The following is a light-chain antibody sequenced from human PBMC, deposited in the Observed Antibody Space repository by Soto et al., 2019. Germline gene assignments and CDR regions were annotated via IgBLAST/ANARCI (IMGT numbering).Light chain of an antibody. J-gene: IGLJ2*01. Sequence: QAVLIQPPSASGTPGQRVTISCSGSSTNIGHNSVNWYQQLPGTAPKLLFFSNNQRPSGVPDRFSGSKSGTSASLAISGLQSEDEADYYCITWDDSLNGPVFGGGTKVTVL. CDR3: ITWDDSLNGPV. V-gene: IGLV1-44*01. CDR1: STNIGHNS. CDR2: SNN.